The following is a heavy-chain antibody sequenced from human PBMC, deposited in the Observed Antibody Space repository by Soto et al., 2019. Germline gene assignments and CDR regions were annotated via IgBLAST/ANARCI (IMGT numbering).Heavy chain of an antibody. CDR3: ARVLYYGSGSYSPYGMDV. V-gene: IGHV1-69*01. CDR2: VSPPFRTS. CDR1: GVSFNNNG. Sequence: QVQLVQPGAEVKKPGSSVKVSCKTSGVSFNNNGIGWVRQAPGHGLEWMGGVSPPFRTSNYARKFQGRISITADASPGTVNMELSSLTSEDTAQYYCARVLYYGSGSYSPYGMDVWGQGTTVTVSS. J-gene: IGHJ6*02. D-gene: IGHD3-10*01.